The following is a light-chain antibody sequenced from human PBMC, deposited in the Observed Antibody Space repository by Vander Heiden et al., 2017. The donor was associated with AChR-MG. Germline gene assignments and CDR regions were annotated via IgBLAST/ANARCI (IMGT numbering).Light chain of an antibody. J-gene: IGKJ2*01. V-gene: IGKV2-28*01. CDR2: LGS. CDR1: QSLLHSNGYNY. Sequence: DIVMTQSPLSLPVTPGEPASIPCRSSQSLLHSNGYNYLDWYLQKPGQSPQLLVYLGSNRASGVPDRFSGSGSGTDFTLKISRVEAEDVGVYYCMQALQTPYTFGQGTKLDIK. CDR3: MQALQTPYT.